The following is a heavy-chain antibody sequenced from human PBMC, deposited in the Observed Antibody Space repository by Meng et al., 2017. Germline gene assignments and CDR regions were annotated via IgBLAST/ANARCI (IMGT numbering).Heavy chain of an antibody. CDR3: AKDLGGSYYYYGMDV. Sequence: GGSLRLSCAASGFTFSSYAMHWVRQAPGKGLEWVAVISYDGSNKYYADSVKGRFTISRDNSKNTLYLQMNSLRAEDTAVYYCAKDLGGSYYYYGMDVWGQGTMVTVSS. CDR2: ISYDGSNK. D-gene: IGHD1-26*01. J-gene: IGHJ6*02. V-gene: IGHV3-30*04. CDR1: GFTFSSYA.